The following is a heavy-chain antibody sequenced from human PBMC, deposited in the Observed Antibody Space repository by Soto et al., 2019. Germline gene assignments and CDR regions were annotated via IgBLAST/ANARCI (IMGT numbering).Heavy chain of an antibody. V-gene: IGHV4-30-2*01. CDR1: GGSISSGGYS. Sequence: LSLTCAVSGGSISSGGYSWSWIRQPPGKGLEWIGYIYHSGSTYYNSSLKSRVTISVDRSKNQFSLKLNSVTAADTAVYYCASRHSSPYFDYWGQGTLVTVSS. CDR2: IYHSGST. D-gene: IGHD6-13*01. CDR3: ASRHSSPYFDY. J-gene: IGHJ4*02.